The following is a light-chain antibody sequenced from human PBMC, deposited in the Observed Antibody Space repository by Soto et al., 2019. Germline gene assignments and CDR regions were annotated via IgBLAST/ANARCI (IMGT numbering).Light chain of an antibody. J-gene: IGKJ1*01. CDR2: GAS. Sequence: EIVMTQSPATLSVSPGERATLSCRASQSVSSNLAWYQQKPGQAPRLLIYGASTRATGIPARFRGSGSGTEFTLTISSLQSEDFAVYYCQQYNNWPSGTFGQGNKVDI. V-gene: IGKV3-15*01. CDR1: QSVSSN. CDR3: QQYNNWPSGT.